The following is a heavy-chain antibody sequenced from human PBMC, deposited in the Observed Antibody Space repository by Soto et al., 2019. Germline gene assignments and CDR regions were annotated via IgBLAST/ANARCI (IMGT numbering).Heavy chain of an antibody. CDR3: AKAGYYYDSSAYYYVDY. D-gene: IGHD3-22*01. CDR2: LTWNSGNV. Sequence: PGXSLRLSCIASGFTFDDYAMHWVRQGPWKGLEWVSGLTWNSGNVGYADSVKGRFTISRDNAKNSLYLQMNSLRAEDTALYYCAKAGYYYDSSAYYYVDYWGQGTLVTVSS. CDR1: GFTFDDYA. J-gene: IGHJ4*02. V-gene: IGHV3-9*01.